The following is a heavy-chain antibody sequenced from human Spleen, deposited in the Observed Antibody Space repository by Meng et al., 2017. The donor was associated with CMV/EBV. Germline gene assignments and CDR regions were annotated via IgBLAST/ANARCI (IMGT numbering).Heavy chain of an antibody. V-gene: IGHV5-51*01. CDR1: GGSFSGYY. D-gene: IGHD5-24*01. Sequence: GQLKQWGAGLLKPSETLALTCAVYGGSFSGYYWSWIRQPPGKGLEWMGIIYPGDSDTRYSPSFQGQVTISADKSISTAYLQWSSLKASDTAMYYCARPRDGYNPDYWGQGTLVTVSS. J-gene: IGHJ4*02. CDR3: ARPRDGYNPDY. CDR2: IYPGDSDT.